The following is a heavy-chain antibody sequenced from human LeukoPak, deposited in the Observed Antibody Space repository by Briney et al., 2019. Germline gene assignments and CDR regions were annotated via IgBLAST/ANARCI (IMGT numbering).Heavy chain of an antibody. CDR3: ARIFRTGIPSYYFDY. Sequence: PSETLSLTCTVSGGSISSSSYYWGWVRQPPGKGLEWIGSIYYSGITYYNPSLKSRVSISVDTSKNQFSLKLNSVTAADTAVYYCARIFRTGIPSYYFDYWGQGTLVTVSS. V-gene: IGHV4-39*01. D-gene: IGHD1-1*01. J-gene: IGHJ4*02. CDR1: GGSISSSSYY. CDR2: IYYSGIT.